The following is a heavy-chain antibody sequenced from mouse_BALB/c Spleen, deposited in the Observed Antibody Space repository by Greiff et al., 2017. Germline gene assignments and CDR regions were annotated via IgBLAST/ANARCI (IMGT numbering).Heavy chain of an antibody. Sequence: EVKVVESGGGLVKPGGSLKLSCAASGFTFSSYTMSWVRQTPEKRLEWVATISSGGSYTYYPDSVKGRFTISRDNAKNTLYLQMSSLKSEDTAMYYCTRERESVVPNLEGFAYWGQGTLVTVSA. CDR2: ISSGGSYT. CDR3: TRERESVVPNLEGFAY. D-gene: IGHD1-1*01. J-gene: IGHJ3*01. V-gene: IGHV5-6-4*01. CDR1: GFTFSSYT.